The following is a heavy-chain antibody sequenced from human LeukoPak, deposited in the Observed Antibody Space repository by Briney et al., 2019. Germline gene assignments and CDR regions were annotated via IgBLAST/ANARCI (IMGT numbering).Heavy chain of an antibody. CDR1: GGTFSSYA. Sequence: ASVKVSCKASGGTFSSYAISWVRQAPGQGLEWMGGIIPIFGTANYAQKFQGRVTITADESTSTAYMELSSLRSEDTAVYYCARAVGATPRNFDYWGQGTLVTVSS. CDR2: IIPIFGTA. V-gene: IGHV1-69*01. CDR3: ARAVGATPRNFDY. D-gene: IGHD1-26*01. J-gene: IGHJ4*02.